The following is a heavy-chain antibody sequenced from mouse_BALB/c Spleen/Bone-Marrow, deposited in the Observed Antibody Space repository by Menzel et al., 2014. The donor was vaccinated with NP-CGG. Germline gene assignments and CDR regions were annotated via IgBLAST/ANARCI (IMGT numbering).Heavy chain of an antibody. CDR1: GYTFSNYW. J-gene: IGHJ2*01. CDR2: IYPGNSDT. CDR3: TTLARTNFDY. Sequence: VQLKDSGTVLARPGAAVKMSCKASGYTFSNYWMHWVKQRPGQGLEWIGTIYPGNSDTTYNQKFKGKAKLTAVTSTSPAYMDLSSLTNEDSAVYYCTTLARTNFDYWGQGTTLTVSS. V-gene: IGHV1-5*01. D-gene: IGHD3-1*01.